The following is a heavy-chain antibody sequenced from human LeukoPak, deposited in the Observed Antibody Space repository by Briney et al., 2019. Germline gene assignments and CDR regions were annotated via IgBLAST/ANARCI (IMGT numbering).Heavy chain of an antibody. D-gene: IGHD4-17*01. CDR2: INPDGSGT. V-gene: IGHV3-7*01. Sequence: GGSLRLSCAASGPTFSAYWMSWVRQGPGKGLDWVASINPDGSGTRYVDSVRGRFTISRDNAQNSLYLHMNSLSAEDTAVYYCVRLFGGVTTFDYWGQGTLITVSS. J-gene: IGHJ4*02. CDR3: VRLFGGVTTFDY. CDR1: GPTFSAYW.